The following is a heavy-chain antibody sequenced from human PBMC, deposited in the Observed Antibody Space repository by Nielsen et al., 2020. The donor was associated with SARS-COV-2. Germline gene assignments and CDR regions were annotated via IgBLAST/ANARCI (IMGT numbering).Heavy chain of an antibody. Sequence: ASVKVSCKASGYTFTSYYMHWVRQAPGQGLEWMGIIHPSGGSTSYAQKFQGWVTMTTDTSTSTAYMDLRCLRSDDTAVYYCARESYDFWSGYYYYYMDVWGKGTTVTVSS. CDR1: GYTFTSYY. J-gene: IGHJ6*03. CDR3: ARESYDFWSGYYYYYMDV. D-gene: IGHD3-3*01. V-gene: IGHV1-46*01. CDR2: IHPSGGST.